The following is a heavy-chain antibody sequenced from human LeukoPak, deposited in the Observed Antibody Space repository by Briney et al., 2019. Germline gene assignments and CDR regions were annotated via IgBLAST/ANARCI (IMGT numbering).Heavy chain of an antibody. Sequence: PSETLSLTCTVSGGSISSGSYYWSWIRQPAGKGLEWIGRIYTSGSTNYNPSLKSRVTISVDTSKNQFSLKLSSVTAADTAVYYCARVYYDFWSGYYADVWGKGTTVTVSS. CDR2: IYTSGST. CDR3: ARVYYDFWSGYYADV. CDR1: GGSISSGSYY. D-gene: IGHD3-3*01. J-gene: IGHJ6*04. V-gene: IGHV4-61*02.